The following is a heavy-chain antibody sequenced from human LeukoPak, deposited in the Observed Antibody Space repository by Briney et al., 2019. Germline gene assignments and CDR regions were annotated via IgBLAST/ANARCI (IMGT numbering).Heavy chain of an antibody. J-gene: IGHJ5*02. CDR2: ISSSGSTI. V-gene: IGHV3-11*01. Sequence: GGSLRLSCAASGFTFSDYYMSWIRQAPGKGLEWVSYISSSGSTIYYADSVKGRFTISRDNAKNSLYLQMNSLRAEDTAVCYCARDSLDGYSRFNWFDPWGQGTLVTVSS. CDR1: GFTFSDYY. D-gene: IGHD6-13*01. CDR3: ARDSLDGYSRFNWFDP.